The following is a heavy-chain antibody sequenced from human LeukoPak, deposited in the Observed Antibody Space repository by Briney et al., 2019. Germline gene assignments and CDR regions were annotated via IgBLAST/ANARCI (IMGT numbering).Heavy chain of an antibody. D-gene: IGHD5-18*01. CDR3: AKGPGYSYGYYYYGMDV. Sequence: PGGSLRLSCAASGFTFSSYAMSWVRQAPGKGLEWASAISGSGGSTYYADSVKGRFTISRDNSKNTLYLQMNSLRAEDTAVYYCAKGPGYSYGYYYYGMDVWGQGTTVTVSS. J-gene: IGHJ6*02. V-gene: IGHV3-23*01. CDR1: GFTFSSYA. CDR2: ISGSGGST.